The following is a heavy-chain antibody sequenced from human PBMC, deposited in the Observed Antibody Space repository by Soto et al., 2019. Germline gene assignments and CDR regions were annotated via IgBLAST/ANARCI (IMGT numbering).Heavy chain of an antibody. CDR3: ANLGYCSGGSCYSYYYYGMDV. CDR2: INPNSGGT. CDR1: GYTFTGYY. D-gene: IGHD2-15*01. V-gene: IGHV1-2*02. J-gene: IGHJ6*02. Sequence: ASVKVSCKASGYTFTGYYMHWVRQAPGQGLEWMGWINPNSGGTNYAQKFQGRVTMTRDTSISTAYMELSRLRSDDTAVYYCANLGYCSGGSCYSYYYYGMDVWGQGTTVTVSS.